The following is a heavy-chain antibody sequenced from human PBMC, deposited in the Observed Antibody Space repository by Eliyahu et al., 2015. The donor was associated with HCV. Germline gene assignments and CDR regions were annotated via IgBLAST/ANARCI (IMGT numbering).Heavy chain of an antibody. CDR2: IIPIFGTA. D-gene: IGHD4-23*01. Sequence: QVQLVQSGAEVKKPGSSVXVSCKASXXPFSSYAISGVRQAPGQGXEWMGGIIPIFGTANYAQKFQGRVTITADESTSTAYMELSSLRSEDTAVYYCARGDYGGNSDWGQGTLVTVSS. V-gene: IGHV1-69*01. CDR1: XXPFSSYA. J-gene: IGHJ4*02. CDR3: ARGDYGGNSD.